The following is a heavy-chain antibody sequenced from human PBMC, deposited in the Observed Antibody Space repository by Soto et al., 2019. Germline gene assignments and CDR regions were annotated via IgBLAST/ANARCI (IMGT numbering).Heavy chain of an antibody. CDR2: TSGSGGST. J-gene: IGHJ4*02. D-gene: IGHD3-22*01. CDR3: AKGGRRGYYSFDY. V-gene: IGHV3-23*01. Sequence: EVQLLESGGGLVQPGGSLRLSCAASGFTFSSYAMSWVRQAPGKGLEWVSATSGSGGSTYYADSVKGRFTISRDNSKNTLYLQMNSLRAEDTAVYYCAKGGRRGYYSFDYWGQGTLVTVSS. CDR1: GFTFSSYA.